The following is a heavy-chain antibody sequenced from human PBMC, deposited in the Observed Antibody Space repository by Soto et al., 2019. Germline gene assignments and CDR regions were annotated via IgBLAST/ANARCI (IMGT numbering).Heavy chain of an antibody. Sequence: VQLVESGGGLVKPGGSLRLSCAASGFNFPGYSMNWVRQTPGKGLEWVASISSGSHYIYYADSVRGRFTISRDNARDSLYLQMNSLRAGDTAVYFSARDQSQGQMLLPYFDYWGRGTLVTVAS. CDR1: GFNFPGYS. J-gene: IGHJ4*02. CDR3: ARDQSQGQMLLPYFDY. V-gene: IGHV3-21*02. D-gene: IGHD3-22*01. CDR2: ISSGSHYI.